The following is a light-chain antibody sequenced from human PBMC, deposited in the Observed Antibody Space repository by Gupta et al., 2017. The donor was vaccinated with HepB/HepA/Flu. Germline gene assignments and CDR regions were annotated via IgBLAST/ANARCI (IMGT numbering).Light chain of an antibody. Sequence: EIVLTQSPGTLSLSQGERATLSCRASQSVSSSYLAWYQQKPGQAPRLLIYGASSRATGIPDRFSSSGSGTDFTLTISRLEPEDFAVYYCQQYGSSPQCSFGQGTKLEIK. V-gene: IGKV3-20*01. CDR1: QSVSSSY. CDR2: GAS. CDR3: QQYGSSPQCS. J-gene: IGKJ2*04.